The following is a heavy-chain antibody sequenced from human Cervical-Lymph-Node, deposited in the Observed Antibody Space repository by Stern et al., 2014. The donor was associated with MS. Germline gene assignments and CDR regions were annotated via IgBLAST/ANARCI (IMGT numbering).Heavy chain of an antibody. Sequence: VQLVESGAEVTKPGSSVKVFCKASGGTFSKFPSSWVRQAPGQGLEWMGGLFPVFVTPTYAQEFSVRCTIPADVSTSTVYMELSSLRSDDTAVYYCALSSETSDRWYSLGYDLWGQGTLVTVSS. CDR3: ALSSETSDRWYSLGYDL. CDR1: GGTFSKFP. CDR2: LFPVFVTP. J-gene: IGHJ5*02. V-gene: IGHV1-69*01. D-gene: IGHD6-13*01.